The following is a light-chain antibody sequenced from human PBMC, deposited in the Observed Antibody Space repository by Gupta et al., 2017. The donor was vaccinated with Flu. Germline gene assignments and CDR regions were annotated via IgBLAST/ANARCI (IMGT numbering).Light chain of an antibody. CDR3: CSYAGSRRV. V-gene: IGLV2-23*01. CDR2: EGS. CDR1: SSDVGSYNL. Sequence: QSALTPPASVSGSPGQSITLSCTGTSSDVGSYNLDSWYQQHPGKAPKLMIYEGSKRPSGVSNRFSGSKSGNTASLTISGLQAEDEADYYCCSYAGSRRVFGGGTKLTVL. J-gene: IGLJ2*01.